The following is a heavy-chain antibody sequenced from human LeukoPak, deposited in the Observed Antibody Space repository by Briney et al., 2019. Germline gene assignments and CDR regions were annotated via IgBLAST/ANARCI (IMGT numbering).Heavy chain of an antibody. CDR1: GLSISSGGYS. V-gene: IGHV4-30-2*01. CDR2: IYHSGRT. CDR3: AREAQQYYDSSGYL. D-gene: IGHD3-22*01. Sequence: PSETLSLTCAVSGLSISSGGYSWRWLRQPPGKGLEWIGYIYHSGRTYYNPSLKSRVTISVDRSKNQFSLKLSSVTAADTAVYYCAREAQQYYDSSGYLWGRGTLVTVSS. J-gene: IGHJ2*01.